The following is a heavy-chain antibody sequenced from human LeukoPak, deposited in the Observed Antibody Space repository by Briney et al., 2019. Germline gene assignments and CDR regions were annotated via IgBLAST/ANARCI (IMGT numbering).Heavy chain of an antibody. D-gene: IGHD6-13*01. CDR2: IKQEGSEK. J-gene: IGHJ4*02. CDR3: ARFNPSAAGRREERFDY. CDR1: GFTFSSYW. V-gene: IGHV3-7*01. Sequence: GGSLRLSCAASGFTFSSYWMSWVRQAPGKGLEWVANIKQEGSEKYYVDSVKGRFTISRDNAKNSLYLQMNSLRAEDTAVYYCARFNPSAAGRREERFDYWGQGTLVTVSS.